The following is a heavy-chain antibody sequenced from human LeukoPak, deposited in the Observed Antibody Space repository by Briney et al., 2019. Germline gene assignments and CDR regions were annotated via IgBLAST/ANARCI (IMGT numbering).Heavy chain of an antibody. V-gene: IGHV3-53*01. J-gene: IGHJ6*03. CDR3: AREHTVVTTRNDYYYYMAV. CDR1: GFTVSSNY. CDR2: IYSGGST. Sequence: GGSLRLSCAASGFTVSSNYMSWVRQAPGKGLEWVSVIYSGGSTYYADSVKGRFTISRDNSKNTLYLQRNSLRAEDTAVYYCAREHTVVTTRNDYYYYMAVWGKGTTVTVSS. D-gene: IGHD4-23*01.